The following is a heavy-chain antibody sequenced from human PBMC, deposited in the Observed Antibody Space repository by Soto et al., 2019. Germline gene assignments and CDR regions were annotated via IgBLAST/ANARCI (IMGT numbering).Heavy chain of an antibody. V-gene: IGHV2-5*01. CDR3: AHTLGSGWYQAYCDD. Sequence: GAGPTLVNPTPAHTLTCTVSGFSLRTSGEAVGGIGQPQGKALEWLALIYWNDEKLYRPSLKSRLTITKDTSKNQVVLTVTNMDPVDTATYYCAHTLGSGWYQAYCDDGGQGTRGTV. CDR2: IYWNDEK. CDR1: GFSLRTSGEA. J-gene: IGHJ4*02. D-gene: IGHD6-19*01.